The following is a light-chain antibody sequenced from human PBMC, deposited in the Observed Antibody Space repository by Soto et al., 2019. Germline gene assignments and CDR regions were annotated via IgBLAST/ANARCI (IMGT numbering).Light chain of an antibody. Sequence: QSALTQPPSASGSPGQSVTISCTGTKSDIGVYDFVSWYQHHPGKAPRLIIYEVVQRPSGVPDRFSGSRSGSSGSLAITGLQPEDEADYYCQSYDSGVTGSVFGTGTKLTVL. CDR2: EVV. CDR3: QSYDSGVTGSV. V-gene: IGLV2-8*01. J-gene: IGLJ1*01. CDR1: KSDIGVYDF.